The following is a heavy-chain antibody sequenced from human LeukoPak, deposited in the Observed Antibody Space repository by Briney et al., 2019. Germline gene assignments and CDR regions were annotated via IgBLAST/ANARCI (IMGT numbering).Heavy chain of an antibody. CDR1: GFTFSTYA. V-gene: IGHV3-23*01. CDR3: AKDSSSYDWGYMDV. CDR2: IGGSDGRT. J-gene: IGHJ6*03. Sequence: GGSLRLSCAASGFTFSTYAMSWVRQAPGKGLEWVSLIGGSDGRTRYADSVKGRFTISRDDSKNTLYLEMNSLRAEDTAVYYCAKDSSSYDWGYMDVWGKGTTVTISS. D-gene: IGHD3-22*01.